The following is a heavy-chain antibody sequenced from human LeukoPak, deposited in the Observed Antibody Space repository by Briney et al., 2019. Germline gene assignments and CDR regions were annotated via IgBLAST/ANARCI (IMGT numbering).Heavy chain of an antibody. J-gene: IGHJ4*02. CDR1: GGSLSGYY. CDR3: ARGVIGMGSD. D-gene: IGHD3-10*01. V-gene: IGHV4-34*01. CDR2: INHSGST. Sequence: SETLSLTCAVYGGSLSGYYWSWVRQPPGKGLEWIGEINHSGSTNYNPSLESRVTISGDMSKNQFSLKLSSVTAADTAVYYCARGVIGMGSDWGQGTLVTVSS.